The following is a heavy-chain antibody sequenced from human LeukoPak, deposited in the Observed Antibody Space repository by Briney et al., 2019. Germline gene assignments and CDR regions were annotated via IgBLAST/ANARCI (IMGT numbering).Heavy chain of an antibody. CDR3: ARGGYDFWSGYTTFDP. J-gene: IGHJ5*02. CDR2: ISAYNGNT. D-gene: IGHD3-3*01. Sequence: ASVKVSCKASGYTFTSYGISWVRQAPGQGLEWMGWISAYNGNTNYAQKLQGRVTMTRDTSTSTAYMELRSLRSDDTAVYYCARGGYDFWSGYTTFDPWGQGTLVTVSS. CDR1: GYTFTSYG. V-gene: IGHV1-18*01.